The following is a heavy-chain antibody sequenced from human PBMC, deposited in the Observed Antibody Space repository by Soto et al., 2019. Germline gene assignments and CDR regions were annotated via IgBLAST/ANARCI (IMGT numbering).Heavy chain of an antibody. J-gene: IGHJ4*02. D-gene: IGHD3-16*01. CDR1: GGSISSYY. V-gene: IGHV4-59*08. Sequence: PSETLSLTCTVSGGSISSYYWSWIRQPPGKGLEWIGYIYYSGSTNYNPSLKSRVTISVDTSKNQFSLKLSSVTAADTVVYYCARHWGGGYHSPAISHYDYWGQGTLVTVSS. CDR2: IYYSGST. CDR3: ARHWGGGYHSPAISHYDY.